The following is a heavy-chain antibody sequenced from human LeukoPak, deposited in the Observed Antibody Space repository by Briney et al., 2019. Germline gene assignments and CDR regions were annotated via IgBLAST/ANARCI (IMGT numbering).Heavy chain of an antibody. V-gene: IGHV6-1*01. CDR1: GDSVSRNSAS. J-gene: IGHJ4*02. D-gene: IGHD4-17*01. CDR3: ARGGFGDYVSSFDY. CDR2: TYYRSKWYD. Sequence: SQTPSLTCAISGDSVSRNSASWNWIRQSPSRGLEWLGRTYYRSKWYDDYAVSVRGRITISPDTSKNHFSLHFNSVTPEDTAVYYCARGGFGDYVSSFDYWGQGTLVTVSS.